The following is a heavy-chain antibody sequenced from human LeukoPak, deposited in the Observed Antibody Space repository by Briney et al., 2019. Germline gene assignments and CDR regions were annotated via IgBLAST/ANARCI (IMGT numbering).Heavy chain of an antibody. CDR3: ASAYTYGKVDY. CDR1: GFTVSSNY. V-gene: IGHV3-66*01. Sequence: PGGSLRLSCAASGFTVSSNYMSWVRQAPGKGLEWVSLIYNGGSTYYADSVKGRLTISRDNSKNTLYLQMNSLRAEDTAVYYCASAYTYGKVDYWGQGTLVTVSS. D-gene: IGHD5-18*01. J-gene: IGHJ4*02. CDR2: IYNGGST.